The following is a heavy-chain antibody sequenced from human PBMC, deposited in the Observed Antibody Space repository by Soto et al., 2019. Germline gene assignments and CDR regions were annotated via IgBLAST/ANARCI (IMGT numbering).Heavy chain of an antibody. CDR3: TKDRCADRSGDY. CDR1: GFTVSSYA. CDR2: VSGGGVRT. V-gene: IGHV3-23*01. Sequence: PGGSLRLSCTASGFTVSSYAMSLVRQAPGQGLGWVSAVSGGGVRTYYADSVKGRFTISRVNSKNTLYLQMNSLRAEDTAVYYFTKDRCADRSGDYWGQGTLVTVSS. J-gene: IGHJ4*02. D-gene: IGHD3-3*01.